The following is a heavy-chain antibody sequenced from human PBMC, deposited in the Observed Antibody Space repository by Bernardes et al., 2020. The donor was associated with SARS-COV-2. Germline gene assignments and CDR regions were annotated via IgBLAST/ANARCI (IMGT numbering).Heavy chain of an antibody. Sequence: SETLSLTCTVSGVSISSSNYYWGWIRQPPGKGLEWIGSIYTSGSSYYNPSLQSRVSKSVDTSKNQFSLRLSYVTAADTAVYYCAGSSCGIDCYIGGLRSWDYGMDVWGQGTTVTVSS. CDR2: IYTSGSS. V-gene: IGHV4-39*01. J-gene: IGHJ6*02. D-gene: IGHD2-21*01. CDR1: GVSISSSNYY. CDR3: AGSSCGIDCYIGGLRSWDYGMDV.